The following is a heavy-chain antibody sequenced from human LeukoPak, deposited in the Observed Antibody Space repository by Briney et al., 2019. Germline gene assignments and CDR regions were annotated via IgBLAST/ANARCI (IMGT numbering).Heavy chain of an antibody. D-gene: IGHD3-22*01. J-gene: IGHJ4*02. V-gene: IGHV3-74*03. CDR3: ARGGQYYYDSSGYPDFDY. Sequence: PGGSLRLSCGVSGFTFSSYWMHWVRQYPGEGLLWVSRINSGGGTTTYADSVKGRFTISRDNAENTLYLQMNSLRAEDTAVYYCARGGQYYYDSSGYPDFDYWGQGTLVTVSS. CDR2: INSGGGTT. CDR1: GFTFSSYW.